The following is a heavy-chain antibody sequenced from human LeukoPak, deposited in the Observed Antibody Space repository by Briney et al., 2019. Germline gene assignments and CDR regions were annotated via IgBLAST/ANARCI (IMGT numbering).Heavy chain of an antibody. V-gene: IGHV3-23*01. CDR3: AKALTGTTPFDY. CDR2: ISGSGGST. J-gene: IGHJ4*02. D-gene: IGHD1-7*01. CDR1: GFTFSSYA. Sequence: GGSLRPSCAASGFTFSSYAMSWVRQAAGKGLGWVSAISGSGGSTYYADSVKGRFTISRDNSKNTLYLQMNSLRAEDTAVYYCAKALTGTTPFDYWGQGTLVTVSS.